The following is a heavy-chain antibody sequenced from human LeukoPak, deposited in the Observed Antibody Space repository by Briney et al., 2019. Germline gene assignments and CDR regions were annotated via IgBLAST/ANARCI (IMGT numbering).Heavy chain of an antibody. CDR1: GVTFSSYW. Sequence: GGSLRLSCAASGVTFSSYWMHWVRQVPGKGLEWVSSIFPSGGEIHYADSVRGRFTISRDNSKSTLSLQMNSLRAEDTAIYYCATYRQVLLPFESWGQGTLVTVSS. J-gene: IGHJ4*02. V-gene: IGHV3-23*01. CDR3: ATYRQVLLPFES. D-gene: IGHD2-8*02. CDR2: IFPSGGEI.